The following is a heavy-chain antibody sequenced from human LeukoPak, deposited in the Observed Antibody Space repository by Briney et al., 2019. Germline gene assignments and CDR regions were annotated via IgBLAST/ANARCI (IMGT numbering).Heavy chain of an antibody. J-gene: IGHJ6*03. CDR1: GFTFSSYG. CDR2: IRYDGSNK. V-gene: IGHV3-30*02. Sequence: GESLKISCAASGFTFSSYGMHWVRQAPGKGLEWVAFIRYDGSNKYYADSVKGRFTISRDNSKNTLYLQMNSLRAEDTAVYYCAKDYCSSTSCYFYYYMDVWGKGTTVTVSS. D-gene: IGHD2-2*01. CDR3: AKDYCSSTSCYFYYYMDV.